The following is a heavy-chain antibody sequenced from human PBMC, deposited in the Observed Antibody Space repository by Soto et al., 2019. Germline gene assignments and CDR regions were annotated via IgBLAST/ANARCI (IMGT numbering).Heavy chain of an antibody. CDR3: ARQADVRVLRHYYGMDV. V-gene: IGHV3-7*01. Sequence: EVQLVESGGGLVQPGGSLRLSCAASGFTFSSYWMSWVRQAPGKGLEWVANIKQDGSEKYYVDSVKGRFTISRDNAKNSLYLQMNSLRAEDTAVYYCARQADVRVLRHYYGMDVWGQGTTVTVSS. D-gene: IGHD3-3*01. CDR2: IKQDGSEK. J-gene: IGHJ6*02. CDR1: GFTFSSYW.